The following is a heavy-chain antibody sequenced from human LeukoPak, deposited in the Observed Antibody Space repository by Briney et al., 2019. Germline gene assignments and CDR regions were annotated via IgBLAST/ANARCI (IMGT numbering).Heavy chain of an antibody. J-gene: IGHJ4*02. Sequence: GASVKVSCKASGGTFSSFPVNWVRQAPGQGLEWMGGIIPIFGTANYAQKFQGRVTITADESTSTAYMELSSLRSEDTAVYYCARVAGEFFYCSIPSCYFAYGGRGPLVTVS. D-gene: IGHD2-2*01. CDR2: IIPIFGTA. CDR3: ARVAGEFFYCSIPSCYFAY. CDR1: GGTFSSFP. V-gene: IGHV1-69*13.